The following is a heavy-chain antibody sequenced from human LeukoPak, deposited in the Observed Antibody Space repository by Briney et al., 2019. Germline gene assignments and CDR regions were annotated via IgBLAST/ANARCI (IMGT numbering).Heavy chain of an antibody. CDR2: IIPIFGTA. CDR3: ARDGYNSPFDY. V-gene: IGHV1-69*13. D-gene: IGHD5-24*01. J-gene: IGHJ4*02. CDR1: GYTLTELS. Sequence: SVKVSCKVSGYTLTELSMHWVRQAPGQGLEWMGGIIPIFGTANYAQKFQGRVTITADESTSTAYMELSSLRSEDTAVYYCARDGYNSPFDYWGQGTLVTVSS.